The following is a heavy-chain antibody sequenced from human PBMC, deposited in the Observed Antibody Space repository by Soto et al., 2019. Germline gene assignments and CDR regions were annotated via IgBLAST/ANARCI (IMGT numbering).Heavy chain of an antibody. CDR1: GGSVSSGSYY. V-gene: IGHV4-61*01. CDR3: ARDIRVATIMGGGFDY. Sequence: QVQLQESGPGLVKPSETLSLTCTVSGGSVSSGSYYWSWIRQPPGKGLEWIGYIYYSGSTNYNPSLKSRVTISVDTSKNQFSLKLSSVTAADTAVYYCARDIRVATIMGGGFDYWGQGTLVTVSS. CDR2: IYYSGST. D-gene: IGHD5-12*01. J-gene: IGHJ4*02.